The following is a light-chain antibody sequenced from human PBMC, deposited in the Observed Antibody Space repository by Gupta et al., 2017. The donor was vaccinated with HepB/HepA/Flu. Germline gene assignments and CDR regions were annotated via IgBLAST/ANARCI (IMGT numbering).Light chain of an antibody. CDR3: QQYDNLPIT. Sequence: DIQMNQSQSTLSACAGDRVTITCQASQNIYKYLNWYQKKPGKAPRLLIYEASKLATGVPSRFSGSGSATDFTFTISSLQPEDTATYYCQQYDNLPITFGQGTRLDIK. CDR2: EAS. V-gene: IGKV1-33*01. CDR1: QNIYKY. J-gene: IGKJ5*01.